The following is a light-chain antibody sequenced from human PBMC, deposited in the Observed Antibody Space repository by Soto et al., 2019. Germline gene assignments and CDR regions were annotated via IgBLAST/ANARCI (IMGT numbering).Light chain of an antibody. CDR1: SSKIGRNA. CDR3: ASWDDTLNGVV. J-gene: IGLJ7*01. Sequence: QSVLTQPPSVSEATRQRVTSSCSGSSSKIGRNAVNWYQQFPGKAPKLLIYYDDLLPSGISDRFSGSKSGTSASLAISGLQSEDEADYYCASWDDTLNGVVFGGGTQLTVL. V-gene: IGLV1-36*01. CDR2: YDD.